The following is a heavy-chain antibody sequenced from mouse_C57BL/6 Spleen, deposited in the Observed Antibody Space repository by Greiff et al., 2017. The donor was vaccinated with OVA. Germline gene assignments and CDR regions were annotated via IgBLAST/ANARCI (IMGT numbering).Heavy chain of an antibody. CDR1: GYTFTSYT. D-gene: IGHD2-13*01. CDR2: INPSSGYT. J-gene: IGHJ3*01. V-gene: IGHV1-4*01. Sequence: VQLQQSGAELARPGASVKMSCKASGYTFTSYTMHWVKPRPGQGLEWIGYINPSSGYTKYNQKFKDKATLTADKSSSTAYMQLSSLTSEDSAVYYCASGGDYFWFAYWGQGTLVTVSA. CDR3: ASGGDYFWFAY.